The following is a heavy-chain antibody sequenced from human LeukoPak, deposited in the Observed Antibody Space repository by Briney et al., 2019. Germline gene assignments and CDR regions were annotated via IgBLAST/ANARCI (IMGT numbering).Heavy chain of an antibody. CDR2: INPKNGGT. CDR1: GYTFIDFY. D-gene: IGHD2/OR15-2a*01. J-gene: IGHJ5*02. CDR3: ARVSSTTYRDWFAP. V-gene: IGHV1-2*02. Sequence: ASVKVSCKASGYTFIDFYMHWVRRPPGQGLERMGWINPKNGGTNYGEKFQGRVTMTRDTCISTGSMELSRLRSDHTVAYYCARVSSTTYRDWFAPWGRETLVTVSS.